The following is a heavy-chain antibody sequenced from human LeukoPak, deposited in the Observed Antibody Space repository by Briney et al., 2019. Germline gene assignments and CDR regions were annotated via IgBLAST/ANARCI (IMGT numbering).Heavy chain of an antibody. CDR3: ARDRRIRSWFGELLFDY. D-gene: IGHD3-10*01. V-gene: IGHV3-33*01. Sequence: PGRSLRLSCAASGFTFSSYGMHWVRQAPGKGLEWVAVIWYDGSNKYYADSVKGRFTISRDNSKNTLYLQMNSLRAEDTAVYYCARDRRIRSWFGELLFDYWGQGTLVTVSS. CDR2: IWYDGSNK. J-gene: IGHJ4*02. CDR1: GFTFSSYG.